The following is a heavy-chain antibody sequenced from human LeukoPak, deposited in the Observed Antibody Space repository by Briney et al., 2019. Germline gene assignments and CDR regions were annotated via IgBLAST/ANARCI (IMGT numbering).Heavy chain of an antibody. CDR1: RGSISRGDYY. CDR3: ARQGDPYYDFWSGYH. D-gene: IGHD3-3*01. V-gene: IGHV4-30-4*01. Sequence: PSQTLSLTCTVSRGSISRGDYYWSWIRQPPGKGLEWIGYIYYSGTTYYNPSLKSRVTISIDTSKNQFSLKLNSVTAADTAVYYCARQGDPYYDFWSGYHWGQGTLVTVSS. J-gene: IGHJ5*02. CDR2: IYYSGTT.